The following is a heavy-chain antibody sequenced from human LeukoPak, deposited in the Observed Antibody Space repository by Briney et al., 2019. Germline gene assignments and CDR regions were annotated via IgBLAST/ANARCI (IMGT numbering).Heavy chain of an antibody. CDR2: IYHSGST. CDR3: ANYITVAGPYYFDS. CDR1: GYSISSGYY. D-gene: IGHD6-19*01. J-gene: IGHJ4*02. V-gene: IGHV4-38-2*02. Sequence: SETLSLTCTVSGYSISSGYYWGWIRLPPGKGLEWIGSIYHSGSTYYNPSLKSRVTISVDTSKNQFSLKLSSVTAADAAVYYCANYITVAGPYYFDSWGQGTLVTVSS.